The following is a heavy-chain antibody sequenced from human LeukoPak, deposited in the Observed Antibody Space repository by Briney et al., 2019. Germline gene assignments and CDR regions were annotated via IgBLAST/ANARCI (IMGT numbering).Heavy chain of an antibody. J-gene: IGHJ5*02. V-gene: IGHV3-21*01. CDR2: ISSSSSYI. D-gene: IGHD3-3*01. CDR3: ARDPTSVFGVVIGVNWFDP. Sequence: GGSLRLSXAASGFTFRSYSMNWVRQAPGKGLEWVSSISSSSSYIYYADSVKGRFTISRDNAKNSLYLQMNSLRAEDTAVHYCARDPTSVFGVVIGVNWFDPWGQGTLVTVSS. CDR1: GFTFRSYS.